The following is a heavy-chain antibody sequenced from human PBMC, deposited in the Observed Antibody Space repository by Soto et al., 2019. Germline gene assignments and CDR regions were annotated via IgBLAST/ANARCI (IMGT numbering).Heavy chain of an antibody. J-gene: IGHJ4*02. D-gene: IGHD7-27*01. CDR1: GYTFTSND. V-gene: IGHV1-8*01. Sequence: ASVKVSCKGSGYTFTSNDINWVRQATGQGFEWMGWMSPKSGDTGYSQKFQGRVTMTRDTSRSTAYMELSSLRSEDTAVYYCAGGPPSWGFAFRGQGTLVTVSS. CDR3: AGGPPSWGFAF. CDR2: MSPKSGDT.